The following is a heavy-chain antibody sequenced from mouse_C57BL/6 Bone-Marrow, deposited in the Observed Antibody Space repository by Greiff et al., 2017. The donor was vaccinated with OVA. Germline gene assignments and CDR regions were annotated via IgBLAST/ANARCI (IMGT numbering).Heavy chain of an antibody. D-gene: IGHD2-5*01. Sequence: EVQLQESGPVLVKPGASVKMSCKASGYTFTDYYMNWVKQSHGKSLEWIGVINPYNGGTSYNQKFKGKATLTVDKSSSTAYMELNSLTSEDSAVYYCARGSNYVHFDVWGTGTTVTVSS. V-gene: IGHV1-19*01. CDR3: ARGSNYVHFDV. CDR2: INPYNGGT. J-gene: IGHJ1*03. CDR1: GYTFTDYY.